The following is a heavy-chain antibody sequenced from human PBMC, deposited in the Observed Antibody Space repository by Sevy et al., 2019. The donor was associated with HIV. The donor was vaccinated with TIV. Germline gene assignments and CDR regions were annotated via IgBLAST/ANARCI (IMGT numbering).Heavy chain of an antibody. J-gene: IGHJ2*01. Sequence: SETLALTCTVSGGSISSSSYYWGWIRQPPGKGLEWIGSIYYSGSTYYNPSLKSRVTISVDTSKNQLSLKLRSVTAADTAVYYCASQKGWLQFRGVWYFDLWGRGTLVTVSS. CDR1: GGSISSSSYY. D-gene: IGHD5-12*01. CDR2: IYYSGST. V-gene: IGHV4-39*01. CDR3: ASQKGWLQFRGVWYFDL.